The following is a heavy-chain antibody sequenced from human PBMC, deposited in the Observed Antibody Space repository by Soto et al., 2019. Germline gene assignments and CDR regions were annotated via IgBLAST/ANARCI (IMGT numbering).Heavy chain of an antibody. CDR1: GFTFSSYW. Sequence: EVQLVESGGGLVQPGGSLRLSCAASGFTFSSYWMSWVRQAPGKGLEWVANIKQDGSEKYYVDSVKGRFTISRDNAKNSLDLQMNSLRAEDTAVYYCARCYSSSYWAYYYGMDVWGQGTTVTVSS. CDR3: ARCYSSSYWAYYYGMDV. CDR2: IKQDGSEK. J-gene: IGHJ6*02. V-gene: IGHV3-7*03. D-gene: IGHD6-13*01.